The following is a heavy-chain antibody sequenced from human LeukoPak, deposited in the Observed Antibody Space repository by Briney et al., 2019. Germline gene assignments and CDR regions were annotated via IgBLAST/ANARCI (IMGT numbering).Heavy chain of an antibody. CDR1: GGSISSYY. Sequence: SETLSLTCTVSGGSISSYYWSWIRQPAGKGLEWIGRFYTSESSNYNPSLKSRVTMSVDTSKNQFSLKLSSVTAADTAVYYCAREGREFDSAGSRYFYYYMDVWGKGTTVTVSS. J-gene: IGHJ6*03. V-gene: IGHV4-4*07. D-gene: IGHD3-10*01. CDR3: AREGREFDSAGSRYFYYYMDV. CDR2: FYTSESS.